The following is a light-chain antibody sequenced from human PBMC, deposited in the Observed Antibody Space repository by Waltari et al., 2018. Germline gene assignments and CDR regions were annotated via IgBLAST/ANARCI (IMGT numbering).Light chain of an antibody. Sequence: QSGFTQPPSVSAAPGQKVTISCSGRGSNIGNTYVSWYQQLPGTAPKLLIYDNNKRPSGIPDRFSGSKSGTSATLGITGLQTGDEADYYCGTWDNSLSAGVFGGGTKLTVL. V-gene: IGLV1-51*01. CDR1: GSNIGNTY. J-gene: IGLJ3*02. CDR2: DNN. CDR3: GTWDNSLSAGV.